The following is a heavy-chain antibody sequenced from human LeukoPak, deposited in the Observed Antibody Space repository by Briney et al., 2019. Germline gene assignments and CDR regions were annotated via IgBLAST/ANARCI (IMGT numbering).Heavy chain of an antibody. CDR2: IIPIFGTA. V-gene: IGHV1-69*01. Sequence: GASVKVSCKASGGTFISYAISWVRQAPGQGLEWRGGIIPIFGTANYAQKFQGRVTITADECTSTAYMELSSLRSEDTAVYYCAREGPGYDFDYWGQGTLVTVSS. CDR1: GGTFISYA. J-gene: IGHJ4*02. CDR3: AREGPGYDFDY. D-gene: IGHD5-12*01.